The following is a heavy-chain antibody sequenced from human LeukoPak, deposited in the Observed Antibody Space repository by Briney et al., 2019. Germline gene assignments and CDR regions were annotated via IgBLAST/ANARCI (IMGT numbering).Heavy chain of an antibody. J-gene: IGHJ6*03. Sequence: ASVKVSCKASGYTFTGYYMHWVRQAPGQGLEWMGRINPNSGGTNYAQKFQGRVTMTRDTSISTAYMGLSRLRSDDTAVYYCARTYCSSTNCYANYYYYYMDVWGKGTTVTVSS. CDR3: ARTYCSSTNCYANYYYYYMDV. V-gene: IGHV1-2*06. CDR2: INPNSGGT. D-gene: IGHD2-2*01. CDR1: GYTFTGYY.